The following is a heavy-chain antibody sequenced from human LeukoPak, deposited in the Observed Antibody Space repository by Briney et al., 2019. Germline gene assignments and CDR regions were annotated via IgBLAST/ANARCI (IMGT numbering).Heavy chain of an antibody. J-gene: IGHJ4*02. CDR1: GFTLSSCA. D-gene: IGHD6-19*01. CDR2: ISGSGGST. CDR3: AKVGVAGILFVY. Sequence: GGSLRLSCAASGFTLSSCAMSWVRQAPGKGLEWVSAISGSGGSTYYADSVKGRFTISRDNSKNTLYLQMNSLRAEDTAVYYCAKVGVAGILFVYWGQGTLVTVSS. V-gene: IGHV3-23*01.